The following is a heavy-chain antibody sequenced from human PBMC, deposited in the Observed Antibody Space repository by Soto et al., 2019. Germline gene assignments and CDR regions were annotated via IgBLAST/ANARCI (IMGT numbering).Heavy chain of an antibody. Sequence: PSETLSLTCSVSGGSISSSSYYWGWIRQPPGKGLEWIGSIYYSGSTYYNPSLKSRVTISVDTSKNQFSLKLGSVTAADTAVYYCARHGGELATHFDYWGQGTLVTVSS. V-gene: IGHV4-39*01. CDR1: GGSISSSSYY. CDR2: IYYSGST. J-gene: IGHJ4*02. CDR3: ARHGGELATHFDY. D-gene: IGHD2-15*01.